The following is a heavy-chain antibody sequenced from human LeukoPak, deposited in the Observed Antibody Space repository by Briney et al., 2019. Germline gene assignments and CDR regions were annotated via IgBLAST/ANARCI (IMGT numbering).Heavy chain of an antibody. V-gene: IGHV1-69*04. J-gene: IGHJ4*02. Sequence: SVKVSCKASGGTFSSYAISWVRQAPGQGLEWMGRIIPILGIANYAQKFQGRVTITADKSTSTAYMELSSLRSEDTAVYDCARASYSNYYFDFWGQGTLVTVSS. CDR1: GGTFSSYA. CDR2: IIPILGIA. CDR3: ARASYSNYYFDF. D-gene: IGHD4-11*01.